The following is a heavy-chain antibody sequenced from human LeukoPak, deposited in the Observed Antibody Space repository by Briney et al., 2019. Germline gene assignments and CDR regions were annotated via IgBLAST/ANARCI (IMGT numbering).Heavy chain of an antibody. CDR3: AKGSGYSGYDSNFDY. D-gene: IGHD5-12*01. V-gene: IGHV3-20*04. J-gene: IGHJ4*02. CDR2: INWNGGST. Sequence: GGSLRLSCAASGFTFDDYGMSWVRQAPGKGLEWVSGINWNGGSTYYADSVKGRFTISRDNSKNTLYLQMNSLRAEDTAVYYCAKGSGYSGYDSNFDYWGQGTLVTVSS. CDR1: GFTFDDYG.